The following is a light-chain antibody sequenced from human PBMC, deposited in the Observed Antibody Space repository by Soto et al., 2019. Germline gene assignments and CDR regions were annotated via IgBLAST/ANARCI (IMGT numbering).Light chain of an antibody. J-gene: IGLJ3*02. Sequence: QSALTQPPSASGSPGQTVTISCTGTSSDIGAYNYVSWYQQHPGKAPKLMIHEVSKRPSGVPDRLSGSKSGYTASLTVSGLQAEDEADYYCSAYAGSSDRWVFGGGTKLTVL. V-gene: IGLV2-8*01. CDR1: SSDIGAYNY. CDR3: SAYAGSSDRWV. CDR2: EVS.